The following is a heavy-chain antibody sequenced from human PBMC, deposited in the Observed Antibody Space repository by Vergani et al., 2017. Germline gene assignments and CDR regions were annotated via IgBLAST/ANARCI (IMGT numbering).Heavy chain of an antibody. CDR2: IYYSGST. CDR3: AILGYYSSTSCPRHYYYYYYMDV. D-gene: IGHD2-2*01. V-gene: IGHV4-39*01. J-gene: IGHJ6*03. Sequence: QLQLQESGPGLVKPSETLSLTCTVSGGSISSSSYYWGWIRQPPGKGLEWIGSIYYSGSTYYNPSLKSRVTISVDTSKNQFSLKLSSVTAADTAVYYCAILGYYSSTSCPRHYYYYYYMDVWGKGTTVTVSS. CDR1: GGSISSSSYY.